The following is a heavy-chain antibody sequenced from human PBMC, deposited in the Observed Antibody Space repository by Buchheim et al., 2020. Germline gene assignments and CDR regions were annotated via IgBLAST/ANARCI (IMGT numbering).Heavy chain of an antibody. J-gene: IGHJ4*02. V-gene: IGHV1-2*06. CDR3: AREKEKCSAGSCYPDY. D-gene: IGHD2-15*01. CDR2: INPNSGGT. Sequence: QVQLVQSGAEVKKPGASVKVSCKASGYTFNGYYMHWVRQAPGQGLEWMGRINPNSGGTDSAQKFQGRVTVTRDTSISTAYMELISLTSDDTAVYYCAREKEKCSAGSCYPDYWGKGTL. CDR1: GYTFNGYY.